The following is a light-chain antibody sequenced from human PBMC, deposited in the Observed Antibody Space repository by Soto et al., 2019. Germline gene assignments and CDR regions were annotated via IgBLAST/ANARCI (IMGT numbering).Light chain of an antibody. CDR3: SSYAAKSSLI. V-gene: IGLV2-14*01. Sequence: QSALTQPASVSGSPGQSITISCAGTMSDVGTYNLVSWYQQHPGRAPQLIIYEVRNRPSGISIRFSGSKSGNTASLTISGLQAEDEADYYCSSYAAKSSLIFGGGTKLTVL. CDR2: EVR. J-gene: IGLJ2*01. CDR1: MSDVGTYNL.